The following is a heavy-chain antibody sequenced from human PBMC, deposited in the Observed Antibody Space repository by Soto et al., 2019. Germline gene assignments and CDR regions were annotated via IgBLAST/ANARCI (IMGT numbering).Heavy chain of an antibody. V-gene: IGHV4-4*02. Sequence: SATLSLTCAVSGDSINSSNWWSWVHQPPGKGLEWIGEIYHSGSTNYNPSLKSRVTISVDKSKNQFSLKLSSVTAADTAVYYCARDPVGAPAEDSWGQGTLVTVSS. CDR3: ARDPVGAPAEDS. J-gene: IGHJ5*02. CDR2: IYHSGST. D-gene: IGHD1-26*01. CDR1: GDSINSSNW.